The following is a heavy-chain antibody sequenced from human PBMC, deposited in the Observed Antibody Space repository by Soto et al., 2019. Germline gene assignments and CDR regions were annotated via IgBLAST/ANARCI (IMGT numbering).Heavy chain of an antibody. D-gene: IGHD2-15*01. CDR3: ARASVYCNDGSRYLLAF. CDR2: IYYSGTT. J-gene: IGHJ4*02. Sequence: SETLSLTCTVSGGSISSYYWSWFRQPPGKGLEWIGYIYYSGTTNYNPSFKSRVTISKDTSKNQFSLKLSSVTAADTAVNYCARASVYCNDGSRYLLAFCGQGSLVPGSS. CDR1: GGSISSYY. V-gene: IGHV4-59*01.